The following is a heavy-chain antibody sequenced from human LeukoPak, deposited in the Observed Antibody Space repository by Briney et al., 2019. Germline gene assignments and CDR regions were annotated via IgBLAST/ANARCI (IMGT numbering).Heavy chain of an antibody. CDR3: ARDRNTDFWSGYYTNYFDY. CDR2: IIISDGRT. V-gene: IGHV3-23*01. CDR1: GFTFSRSA. J-gene: IGHJ4*02. D-gene: IGHD3-3*01. Sequence: GGSLRLSCTASGFTFSRSAMTWVRQAPGKGLEWLSSIIISDGRTYYSDPVKGRVTISRDISKNSLSLQMSSLRAEDTAVYYCARDRNTDFWSGYYTNYFDYWGQGTLVIVSS.